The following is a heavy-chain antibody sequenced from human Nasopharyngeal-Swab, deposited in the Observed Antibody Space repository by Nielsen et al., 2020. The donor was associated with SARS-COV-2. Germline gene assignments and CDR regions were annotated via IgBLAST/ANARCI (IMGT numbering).Heavy chain of an antibody. Sequence: GESLKISCVASGFTFSSYAMHWVRQAPGKGLEWVAVISYDGSNKYYADSVKGRFTISRDNSKNTLYLQMNSLRAEDTAVYYCARSPGSFFDYWGQGTLVTVSS. CDR3: ARSPGSFFDY. CDR2: ISYDGSNK. CDR1: GFTFSSYA. D-gene: IGHD1-14*01. J-gene: IGHJ4*02. V-gene: IGHV3-30*04.